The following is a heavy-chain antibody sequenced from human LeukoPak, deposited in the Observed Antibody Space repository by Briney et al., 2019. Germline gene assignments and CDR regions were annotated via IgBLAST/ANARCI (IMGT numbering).Heavy chain of an antibody. Sequence: ASVKVSCKASGYTFTGYYMHWVRQAPGQGLEWMGWINPNSGGTNYAQKLQGRVTMTTDTSTSTAYMELRSLRSDDTAVYYCARGRIKAAAGPSDYWGQGTLVTVSS. D-gene: IGHD6-13*01. J-gene: IGHJ4*02. CDR2: INPNSGGT. V-gene: IGHV1-2*02. CDR1: GYTFTGYY. CDR3: ARGRIKAAAGPSDY.